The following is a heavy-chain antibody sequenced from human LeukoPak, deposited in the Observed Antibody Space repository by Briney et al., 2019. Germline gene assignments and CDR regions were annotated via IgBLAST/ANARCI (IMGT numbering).Heavy chain of an antibody. D-gene: IGHD3-3*01. CDR2: IYYSGST. CDR1: GGSFSGYY. CDR3: ARHEGPYDFWSGYSL. J-gene: IGHJ4*02. V-gene: IGHV4-34*01. Sequence: SETLSLTCAVYGGSFSGYYWSWIRQPPGKGLEWIGSIYYSGSTYYNPSLKSRVTISVDTSKNQFSLKLSSVTAADTAVYYCARHEGPYDFWSGYSLWGPGTLVTVSS.